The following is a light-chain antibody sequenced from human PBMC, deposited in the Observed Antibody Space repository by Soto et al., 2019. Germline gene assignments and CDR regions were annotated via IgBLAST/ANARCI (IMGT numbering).Light chain of an antibody. Sequence: IQMTQSPSSLSASVGDRVSITCRASQNIYNYLNWYQQKPVKAPKLLIYAASNLQSGVPSRFSGSGSETDFTLTISSLQPEDFATYYCQQSYSSPPITFGQGTRLEIK. CDR2: AAS. J-gene: IGKJ5*01. V-gene: IGKV1-39*01. CDR1: QNIYNY. CDR3: QQSYSSPPIT.